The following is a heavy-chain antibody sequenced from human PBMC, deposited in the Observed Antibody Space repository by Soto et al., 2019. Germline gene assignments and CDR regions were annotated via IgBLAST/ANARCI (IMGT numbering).Heavy chain of an antibody. Sequence: QVQLVQSGAEVKKPGSSVKVSCKASGGTFSSYTISWVRQAPGQGLEWMGRIIPILGIANYAQKFQGRVTITADKSTSTAYMELSSLRSEDTAVYYCARGLGRSYYDSYLNWFDPWGQGTLVTVSS. V-gene: IGHV1-69*02. CDR2: IIPILGIA. D-gene: IGHD3-3*01. CDR3: ARGLGRSYYDSYLNWFDP. CDR1: GGTFSSYT. J-gene: IGHJ5*02.